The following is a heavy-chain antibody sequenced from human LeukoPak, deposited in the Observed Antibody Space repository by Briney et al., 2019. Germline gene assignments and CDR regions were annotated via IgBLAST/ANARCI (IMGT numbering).Heavy chain of an antibody. CDR3: ATDRYCSSTSCYTAPSVFDP. V-gene: IGHV1-24*01. J-gene: IGHJ5*02. CDR1: GYTLTELS. Sequence: ASVKVSCKVSGYTLTELSMHWVRQAPGKGLEWMGGFDPEDGETIYAQKFQGRVTMTEDTSTDTAYMELSCLRSEDTAVYYCATDRYCSSTSCYTAPSVFDPWGQGTLVTVSS. CDR2: FDPEDGET. D-gene: IGHD2-2*02.